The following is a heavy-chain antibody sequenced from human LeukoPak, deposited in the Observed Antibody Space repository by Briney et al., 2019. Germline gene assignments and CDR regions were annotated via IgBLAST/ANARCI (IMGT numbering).Heavy chain of an antibody. CDR1: GFTFGDYA. V-gene: IGHV3-49*04. CDR2: IRSKAYGGTT. D-gene: IGHD6-6*01. CDR3: TRVHSSSGGY. Sequence: PGGSLRLSCTASGFTFGDYAMSWVRQAPGKGLEWVGFIRSKAYGGTTEYAASVKGRFTISRDDSKCIAYLQMNIPETEDTAVYYCTRVHSSSGGYWGQGTLVTVSS. J-gene: IGHJ4*02.